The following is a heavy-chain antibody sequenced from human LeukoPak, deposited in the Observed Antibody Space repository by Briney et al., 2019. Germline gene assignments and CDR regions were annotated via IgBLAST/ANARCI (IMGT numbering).Heavy chain of an antibody. Sequence: SETPSLTCAVYGGSFSGYYWSWIRQPPGKGLEWIGEINHSGSTNYNPSLKSRVTISVDTSKNQFSLKLTSVTAADTAVYYCARLPTSGYYYYGMDVWGQGTTVTVSS. CDR3: ARLPTSGYYYYGMDV. CDR1: GGSFSGYY. D-gene: IGHD3-10*01. J-gene: IGHJ6*02. V-gene: IGHV4-34*01. CDR2: INHSGST.